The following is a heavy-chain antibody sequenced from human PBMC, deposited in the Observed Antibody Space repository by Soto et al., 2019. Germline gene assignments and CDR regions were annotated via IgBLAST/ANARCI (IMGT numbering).Heavy chain of an antibody. Sequence: QVQLVQSGAEVKKPGASVKVSCKAAGYTFNIYGISWVRQAPGQGVEWMGWISVYNGNTTYAEKLQGSVTMTTDSTTRPADMELRSLGSDDTAVYYCARARGGYYSYNSSVGCDYWVHGTVVTVSS. D-gene: IGHD3-22*01. V-gene: IGHV1-18*01. CDR2: ISVYNGNT. CDR1: GYTFNIYG. J-gene: IGHJ4*01. CDR3: ARARGGYYSYNSSVGCDY.